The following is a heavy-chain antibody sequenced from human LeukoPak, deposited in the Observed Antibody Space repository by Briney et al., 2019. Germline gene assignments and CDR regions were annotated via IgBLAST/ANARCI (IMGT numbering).Heavy chain of an antibody. V-gene: IGHV3-49*04. CDR2: IRSKAYGGTT. Sequence: PGGSLRLSCTASGXTFGDYVMSWVRQAPGKGLEWVGFIRSKAYGGTTEYAASVKGRFTISRDDSKSIAYLQMNSLKTEDTAVYYRTRGKYYDFWSGYYPDYWGQGTLVTVSS. CDR1: GXTFGDYV. J-gene: IGHJ4*02. D-gene: IGHD3-3*01. CDR3: TRGKYYDFWSGYYPDY.